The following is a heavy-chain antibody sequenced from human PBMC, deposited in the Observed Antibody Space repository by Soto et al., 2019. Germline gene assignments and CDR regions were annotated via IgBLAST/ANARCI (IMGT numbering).Heavy chain of an antibody. CDR2: ISYDGSNK. D-gene: IGHD5-12*01. CDR3: AKDQGYSGYIYYYYGMDV. Sequence: GGSLRLSCAASGFTFSSYGMHWVRQAPGKGLEWVAVISYDGSNKYYADSVKGRFTISRDNSKNTLYLQMNSLRAEDTAVYYCAKDQGYSGYIYYYYGMDVWGQGTTVTVSS. J-gene: IGHJ6*02. V-gene: IGHV3-30*18. CDR1: GFTFSSYG.